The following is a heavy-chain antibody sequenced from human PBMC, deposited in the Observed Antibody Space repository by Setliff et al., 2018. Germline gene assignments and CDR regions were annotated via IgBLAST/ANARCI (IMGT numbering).Heavy chain of an antibody. Sequence: GGSLRLSCVASGFTFRDYYMSWIRQAPGKGLEWISYISFSSNTIYYAESVKGRFTISRDNAKNSVYLQMNSLRAEDTAVYYCVRDLHFGSGTSPFYYYNGMDVWGHGTTVTVSS. CDR1: GFTFRDYY. V-gene: IGHV3-11*04. CDR2: ISFSSNTI. CDR3: VRDLHFGSGTSPFYYYNGMDV. D-gene: IGHD3-10*01. J-gene: IGHJ6*02.